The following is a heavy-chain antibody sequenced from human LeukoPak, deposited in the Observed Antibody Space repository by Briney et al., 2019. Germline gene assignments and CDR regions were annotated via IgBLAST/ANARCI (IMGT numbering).Heavy chain of an antibody. Sequence: GGSLRLSCAASRFTFSSYAMSWVRQAPRKGLEWVSAISGSGGSTYYADSVKGRFTISRDNSTNTLYLQMNSLRAEDRAVYYCAKDVRASGSPYFDYWGQGTLVTVSS. J-gene: IGHJ4*02. CDR1: RFTFSSYA. V-gene: IGHV3-23*01. D-gene: IGHD3-22*01. CDR2: ISGSGGST. CDR3: AKDVRASGSPYFDY.